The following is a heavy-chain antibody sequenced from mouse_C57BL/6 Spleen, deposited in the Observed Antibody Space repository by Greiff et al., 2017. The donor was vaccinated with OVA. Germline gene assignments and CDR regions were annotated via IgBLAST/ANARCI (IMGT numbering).Heavy chain of an antibody. CDR1: GYAFSSSW. CDR3: ARSGAIYDGYYDAMDY. J-gene: IGHJ4*01. Sequence: QVHVKQSGPELVKPGASVKISCKASGYAFSSSWMNWVKQRPGKGLEWIGRIYPGDGDTNYNGKVKGKATLTADKSSSTADMQLISLPSEDSAVSFCARSGAIYDGYYDAMDYWGQGTSVTVSS. V-gene: IGHV1-82*01. D-gene: IGHD2-3*01. CDR2: IYPGDGDT.